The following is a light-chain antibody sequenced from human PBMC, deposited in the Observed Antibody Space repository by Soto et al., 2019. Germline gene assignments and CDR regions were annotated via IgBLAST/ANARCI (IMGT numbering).Light chain of an antibody. CDR2: GAS. Sequence: DIQVTQSPSSLSASVGDRITITCRASESISTYLNWYQQKPGKAPSPLMYGASNLQSGVPSRFSGSGAGTDFTLTITSLQPEDFATYYCQQSYSTPITFGQGTRLDIK. CDR3: QQSYSTPIT. J-gene: IGKJ5*01. V-gene: IGKV1-39*01. CDR1: ESISTY.